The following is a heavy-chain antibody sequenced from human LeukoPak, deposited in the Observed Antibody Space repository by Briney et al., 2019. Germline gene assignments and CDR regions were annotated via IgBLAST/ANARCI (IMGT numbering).Heavy chain of an antibody. J-gene: IGHJ4*02. CDR3: AKSGYSSYYFDY. CDR2: ISSSSSYI. D-gene: IGHD5-18*01. CDR1: GFTFSSYG. Sequence: GGSLRLSCAASGFTFSSYGMNWVRQAPGKGLEWVSSISSSSSYIYYTDSVRGRFTISRDNAKNSLYLQMNSLRAEDTAVYYCAKSGYSSYYFDYWGQGTLVTVSS. V-gene: IGHV3-21*01.